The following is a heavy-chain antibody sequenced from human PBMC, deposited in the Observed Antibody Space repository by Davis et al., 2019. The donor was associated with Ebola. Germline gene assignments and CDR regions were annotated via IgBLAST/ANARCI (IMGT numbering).Heavy chain of an antibody. CDR3: ARRGGWSGAFLDY. V-gene: IGHV5-51*01. Sequence: WGSLRLSCKGSGYTFTTYWIGWVRQMPGKGLEWIGIIYPGDSDTRYSPSFQGQVTISADKSISTAYLQWSSLKASDTAMYYCARRGGWSGAFLDYWGQGTLVTVSS. CDR2: IYPGDSDT. D-gene: IGHD3-3*02. CDR1: GYTFTTYW. J-gene: IGHJ4*02.